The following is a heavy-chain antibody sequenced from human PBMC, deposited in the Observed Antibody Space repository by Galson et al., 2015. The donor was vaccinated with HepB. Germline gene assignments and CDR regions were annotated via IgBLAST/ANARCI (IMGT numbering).Heavy chain of an antibody. CDR3: ARAPHDYLDY. Sequence: SETLSLTCAVYGGSFSGYYWSWIRQPPGKGLEWIGEINHSGSTNYNPSLKSRVTISVDTSKNQFSLKLSSVTAADTAVYYCARAPHDYLDYWGQGTLVTVSS. CDR1: GGSFSGYY. CDR2: INHSGST. V-gene: IGHV4-34*01. J-gene: IGHJ4*02.